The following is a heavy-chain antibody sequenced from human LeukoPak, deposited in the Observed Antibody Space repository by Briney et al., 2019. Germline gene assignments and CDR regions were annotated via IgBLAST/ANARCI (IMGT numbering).Heavy chain of an antibody. V-gene: IGHV3-7*03. J-gene: IGHJ4*02. CDR3: ARNSGWFRFEY. CDR2: IKEDGSNK. D-gene: IGHD6-19*01. Sequence: GGSLRLSCAASGFTFSNYWMDWVRQSPGKGLEWVANIKEDGSNKYYVDSVKGRFTISRDNANNSLYLQMNSLRAGDTAIYYCARNSGWFRFEYWGQGTLVTVSS. CDR1: GFTFSNYW.